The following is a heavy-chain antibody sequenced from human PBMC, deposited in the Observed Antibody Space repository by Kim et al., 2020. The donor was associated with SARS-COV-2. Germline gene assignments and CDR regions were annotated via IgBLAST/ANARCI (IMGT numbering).Heavy chain of an antibody. D-gene: IGHD5-12*01. Sequence: SETLSLTCTVSGVSISYYSYYWAWIRQPPGQGLEWIGSVDYSGGTYFNPSLMSRVTISIDTSKNRFSLRLSSATAADTAVFFCARSLRGDSVLESWGQGTLVTVSS. J-gene: IGHJ4*02. CDR2: VDYSGGT. CDR3: ARSLRGDSVLES. V-gene: IGHV4-39*02. CDR1: GVSISYYSYY.